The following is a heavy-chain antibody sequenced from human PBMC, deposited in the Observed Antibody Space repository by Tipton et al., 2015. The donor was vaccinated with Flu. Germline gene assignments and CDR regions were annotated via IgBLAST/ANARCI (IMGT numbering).Heavy chain of an antibody. CDR3: AKHIAVYAALDV. V-gene: IGHV4-61*08. Sequence: PGLVKPSETLSLTCSVSGGSVTSGGYYWNWFRQAPGKGLEWIAYINYSGSTNYNPSLQSRVTISVDTSKNQFSLELNSVTAADSAVHYCAKHIAVYAALDVWGPGTVVTVSS. CDR1: GGSVTSGGYY. D-gene: IGHD2-21*01. CDR2: INYSGST. J-gene: IGHJ3*01.